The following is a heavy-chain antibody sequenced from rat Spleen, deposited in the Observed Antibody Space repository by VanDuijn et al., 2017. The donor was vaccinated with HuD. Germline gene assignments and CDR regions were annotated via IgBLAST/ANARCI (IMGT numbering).Heavy chain of an antibody. CDR1: GFTFTNYY. Sequence: EVQLVESGGGLVQPGGSLRLSCAASGFTFTNYYMAWVRQAPTKGLEWVAYISTGGDNTYYRDSVKGRFTISRDNAKSTLYLQLNSPRSEDTATYYCARGDSSSPRGGYWGQGVMVTVSS. J-gene: IGHJ2*01. CDR3: ARGDSSSPRGGY. V-gene: IGHV5-25*01. D-gene: IGHD1-2*01. CDR2: ISTGGDNT.